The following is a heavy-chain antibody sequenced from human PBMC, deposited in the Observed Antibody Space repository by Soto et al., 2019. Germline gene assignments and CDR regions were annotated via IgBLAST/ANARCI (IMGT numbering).Heavy chain of an antibody. CDR2: ISSSSSTI. CDR3: ARDSAYYGSGSYYNAGWFDP. Sequence: GGSLRLSCAASGFTFSSYSMNWVRQAPGKGLEWVSYISSSSSTIYYADSVKGRFTISRDNAKNSLYLQMNSLRAEDTAVYYCARDSAYYGSGSYYNAGWFDPWGQGTLVTVSS. CDR1: GFTFSSYS. J-gene: IGHJ5*02. V-gene: IGHV3-48*01. D-gene: IGHD3-10*01.